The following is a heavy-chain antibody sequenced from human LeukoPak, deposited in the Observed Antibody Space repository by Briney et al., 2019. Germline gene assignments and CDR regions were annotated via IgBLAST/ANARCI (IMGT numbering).Heavy chain of an antibody. Sequence: MSGGSLRLSCAASGFTFSSYSMNWVRQAPGKGLEWVSSISSSSSYIYYADSVKGRFTISRDNAKNSLYLQMNSLRAEDTAVYYCARDQYSSSWYADQSYYYYYYMDVWGKGTTVTVSS. CDR1: GFTFSSYS. D-gene: IGHD6-13*01. CDR2: ISSSSSYI. CDR3: ARDQYSSSWYADQSYYYYYYMDV. J-gene: IGHJ6*03. V-gene: IGHV3-21*01.